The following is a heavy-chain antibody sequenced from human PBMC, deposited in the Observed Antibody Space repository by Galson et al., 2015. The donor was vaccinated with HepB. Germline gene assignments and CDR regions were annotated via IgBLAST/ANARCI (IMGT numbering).Heavy chain of an antibody. CDR1: GFIFSHYG. V-gene: IGHV3-30*18. Sequence: SLRLSCAASGFIFSHYGMHRVRQAPGKGLEWVAVISFDGSDRYYADSVKGRFTISRDSSKNTVNLQMNSLRTEDTAVYYCAKTMDGHFYYYGMAVWGQGTTVTVSS. J-gene: IGHJ6*02. CDR2: ISFDGSDR. CDR3: AKTMDGHFYYYGMAV. D-gene: IGHD2-2*03.